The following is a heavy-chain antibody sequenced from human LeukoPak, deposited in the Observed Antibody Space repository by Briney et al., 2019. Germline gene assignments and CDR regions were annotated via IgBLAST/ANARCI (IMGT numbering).Heavy chain of an antibody. CDR1: GYIFTNYD. D-gene: IGHD1-26*01. J-gene: IGHJ4*02. CDR3: ARGPMYSASYNY. Sequence: GGSVKVSCKASGYIFTNYDIHWVRQATGQGLEWMAWMNPKSANTGYAQKFQGRVTVTRNTSISTAYMELSGLRSDDTAVYYCARGPMYSASYNYWGQGTLVTVSS. V-gene: IGHV1-8*02. CDR2: MNPKSANT.